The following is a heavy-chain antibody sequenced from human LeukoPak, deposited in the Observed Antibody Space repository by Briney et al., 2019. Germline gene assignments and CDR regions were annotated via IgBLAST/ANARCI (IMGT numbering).Heavy chain of an antibody. V-gene: IGHV3-33*05. CDR3: VRPRRSAAAEF. Sequence: QAGGSLRLSCAASGFTFSSFGMHWVRQAPGKRLEEVAVISYDGSDKSYADSVKGRFTISRDNAKNSLYLQMNSLRAEDTAVYYCVRPRRSAAAEFWGQGTLVTVPS. J-gene: IGHJ4*02. D-gene: IGHD3-10*01. CDR1: GFTFSSFG. CDR2: ISYDGSDK.